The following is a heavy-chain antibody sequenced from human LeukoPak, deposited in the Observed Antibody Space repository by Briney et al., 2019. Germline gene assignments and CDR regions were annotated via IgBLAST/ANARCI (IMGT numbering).Heavy chain of an antibody. Sequence: GGSHRLPCSPFGLTVIIHYMGSVRPAPGERLEWGSFTYSGGSTYFEDSVKGRFTISRDNSKNTLYLQMNSLRAEDTAVYYCARVGAVGGVFRAFDLWGQGTMVTVSS. CDR2: TYSGGST. J-gene: IGHJ3*01. CDR3: ARVGAVGGVFRAFDL. D-gene: IGHD3-16*01. CDR1: GLTVIIHY. V-gene: IGHV3-66*01.